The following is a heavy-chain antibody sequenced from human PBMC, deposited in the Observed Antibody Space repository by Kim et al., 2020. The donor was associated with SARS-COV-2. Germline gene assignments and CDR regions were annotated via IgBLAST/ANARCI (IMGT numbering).Heavy chain of an antibody. Sequence: SETLSLTCTVSGGSISSGGYYWSWIRQHPGKGLEWIGYIYYSGSTYYNPSLKSRVTISVDTSKNQFSLKLSSVTAADTAVYYCAREAPSGSYGDYYYYGMDVWGQGTTVTVSS. CDR3: AREAPSGSYGDYYYYGMDV. CDR2: IYYSGST. D-gene: IGHD1-26*01. V-gene: IGHV4-31*03. J-gene: IGHJ6*02. CDR1: GGSISSGGYY.